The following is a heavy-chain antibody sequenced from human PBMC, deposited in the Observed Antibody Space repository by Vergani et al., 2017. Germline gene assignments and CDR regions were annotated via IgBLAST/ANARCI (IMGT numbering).Heavy chain of an antibody. J-gene: IGHJ4*02. CDR3: AHSPFAATQDFDY. CDR1: GGSISSYY. Sequence: QVQLQESGPGLVKPSQTLSLTCTVSGGSISSYYWSWIRQPPGKGLEWIGYIYYSGSTNYNPSLKSRVTISVDTSKNQFSLKLSSVTAADTAVYYCAHSPFAATQDFDYWGQGTLVTVSS. D-gene: IGHD2-15*01. V-gene: IGHV4-59*08. CDR2: IYYSGST.